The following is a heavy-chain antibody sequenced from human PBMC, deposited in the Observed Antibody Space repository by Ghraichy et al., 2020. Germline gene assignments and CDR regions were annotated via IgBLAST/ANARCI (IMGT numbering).Heavy chain of an antibody. Sequence: GGSLRLSCAGSGFTFSTYWIIWFRQAPGKGLEWVANIKQDGSEKYYVDSVKGRFTISRDNAKNSLYLEMNSLRAEDTAVYYCATTVAGYFDYWGQGTLVIVSS. CDR1: GFTFSTYW. V-gene: IGHV3-7*01. CDR2: IKQDGSEK. D-gene: IGHD6-19*01. CDR3: ATTVAGYFDY. J-gene: IGHJ4*02.